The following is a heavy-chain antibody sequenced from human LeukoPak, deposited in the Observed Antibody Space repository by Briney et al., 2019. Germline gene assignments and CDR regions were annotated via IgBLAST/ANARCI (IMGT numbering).Heavy chain of an antibody. Sequence: GRSLRLSSAASGFTFSSYGMHWVRQAPGKGLEWVAVIWYDGSNKYYADSVKGRFTISRDNSKNTLYLQMNSLRAEDTAVYYCARASIAAAGTDFDYWGQGTLVTVSS. CDR1: GFTFSSYG. D-gene: IGHD6-13*01. CDR2: IWYDGSNK. J-gene: IGHJ4*02. V-gene: IGHV3-33*01. CDR3: ARASIAAAGTDFDY.